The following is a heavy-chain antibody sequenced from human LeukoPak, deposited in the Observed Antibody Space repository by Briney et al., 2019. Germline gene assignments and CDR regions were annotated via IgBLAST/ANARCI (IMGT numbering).Heavy chain of an antibody. J-gene: IGHJ1*01. V-gene: IGHV4-59*01. D-gene: IGHD6-6*01. CDR1: GGSISIYY. CDR3: ARGGAARLHFQN. Sequence: SETLSLTCTVSGGSISIYYWSWIRQPPGKGLEWIGYIYYSGSTNYNPSLQSRVTISVDTSKNQFSLNLNSVTAADTAVYYCARGGAARLHFQNWGQGTLVTVSS. CDR2: IYYSGST.